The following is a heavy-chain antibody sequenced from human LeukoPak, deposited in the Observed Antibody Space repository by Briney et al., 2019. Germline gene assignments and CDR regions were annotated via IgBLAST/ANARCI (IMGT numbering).Heavy chain of an antibody. CDR1: GYTFTNYG. V-gene: IGHV1-18*01. CDR3: ARLYSSSWGDQYYFDY. D-gene: IGHD6-13*01. J-gene: IGHJ4*02. CDR2: ISAYNGNT. Sequence: ASVKVSCKASGYTFTNYGISWVRQAPGQGLEWMGWISAYNGNTHYAQNLQGRVTMTTDTSTSTAYMELRSLRSDDTAVYYCARLYSSSWGDQYYFDYWGQGTLVTVSS.